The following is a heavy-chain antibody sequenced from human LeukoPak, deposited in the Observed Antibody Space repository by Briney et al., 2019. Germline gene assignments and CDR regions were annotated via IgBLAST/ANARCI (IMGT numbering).Heavy chain of an antibody. V-gene: IGHV1-2*02. Sequence: GASVKVSCKASGYTFTGYYMHWVRQAPGQGLEWMGWINPNSGGTNYAQKFQGRVTITADESTSTAYMELSSLRSEDTAVYYCASGGAYCGGDCYSYMDVWGKGTTVTISS. CDR1: GYTFTGYY. D-gene: IGHD2-21*02. CDR3: ASGGAYCGGDCYSYMDV. J-gene: IGHJ6*03. CDR2: INPNSGGT.